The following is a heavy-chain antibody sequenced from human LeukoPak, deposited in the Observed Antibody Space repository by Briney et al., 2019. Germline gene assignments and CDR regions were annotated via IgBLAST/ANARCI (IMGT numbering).Heavy chain of an antibody. CDR1: GYTFTSYG. V-gene: IGHV1-18*01. CDR2: ISAYNGNT. J-gene: IGHJ4*02. Sequence: ASVKVSCKASGYTFTSYGISWVRQAPGQGLEWMGWISAYNGNTNYAQKLQGRVTMTTDTSTSTAYMELRSLRSDDTAVYYCARVPQWGFGESYFDYWGQGTLVTVSP. CDR3: ARVPQWGFGESYFDY. D-gene: IGHD3-10*01.